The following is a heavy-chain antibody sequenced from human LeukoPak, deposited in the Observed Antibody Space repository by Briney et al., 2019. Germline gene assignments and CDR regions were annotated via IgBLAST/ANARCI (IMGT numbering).Heavy chain of an antibody. CDR1: GFTFSDYW. CDR2: ISSSSSYI. Sequence: GGSLRLSCAASGFTFSDYWIHWVRQAPGKGLEWVSSISSSSSYIYYADSVKGRFTISRDNAKNSLYLQMNSLRAEDTAVYYCARGFREYSSSSTAFDIWGQGTMVTVSS. D-gene: IGHD6-6*01. CDR3: ARGFREYSSSSTAFDI. J-gene: IGHJ3*02. V-gene: IGHV3-21*01.